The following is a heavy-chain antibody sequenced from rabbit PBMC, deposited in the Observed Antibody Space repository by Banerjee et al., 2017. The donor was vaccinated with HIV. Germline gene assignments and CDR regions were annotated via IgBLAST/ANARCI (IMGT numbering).Heavy chain of an antibody. V-gene: IGHV1S40*01. CDR2: INTSSGNT. CDR1: GFSFSNKYV. D-gene: IGHD3-1*01. J-gene: IGHJ3*01. CDR3: ARGGDWGTRLDL. Sequence: QSLEESGGDLVKPGASLTLTCTASGFSFSNKYVMCWVRQAPGKGLEWIACINTSSGNTVYASWAKGRFTISKTSSTTVTLQMTSLTAADTATYFCARGGDWGTRLDLWGPGTLVTVS.